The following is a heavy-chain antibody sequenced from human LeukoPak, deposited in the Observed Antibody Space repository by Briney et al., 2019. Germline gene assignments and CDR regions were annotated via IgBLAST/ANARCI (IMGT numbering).Heavy chain of an antibody. CDR2: IIPIFGTA. D-gene: IGHD5-24*01. CDR1: GGTFSSYA. Sequence: ASVTVSCKASGGTFSSYAISWVRQAPGQGLEWMGGIIPIFGTANYAQKFQGRVTITADESTSTAYMELSSLRSEDTAVYYCASLEMATIYDAFDIWGQGTMVTVSS. CDR3: ASLEMATIYDAFDI. V-gene: IGHV1-69*13. J-gene: IGHJ3*02.